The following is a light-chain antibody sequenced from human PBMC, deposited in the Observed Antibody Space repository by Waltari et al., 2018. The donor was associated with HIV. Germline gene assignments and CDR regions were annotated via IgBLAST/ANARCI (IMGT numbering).Light chain of an antibody. CDR2: RNN. J-gene: IGLJ2*01. Sequence: QSVLTQPPSMSGTPGQTVTISCSGGSSNIGSNYVFWYQHLPGAAPKLLIYRNNPAPPGVPDRFSWFQAGTLGFLAIHGLRVGGGGEDFRCAWEDSLGGHLIFGGGTKVTL. CDR1: SSNIGSNY. V-gene: IGLV1-47*01. CDR3: CAWEDSLGGHLI.